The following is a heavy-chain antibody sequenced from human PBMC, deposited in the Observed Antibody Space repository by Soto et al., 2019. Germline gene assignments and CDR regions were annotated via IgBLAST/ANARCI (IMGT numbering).Heavy chain of an antibody. CDR1: GFTFINYA. V-gene: IGHV3-23*01. Sequence: EVQLLESGGDSVQPGGSVRLSCAGSGFTFINYAMNWVRQAPGKGLEWVSTISGGGDATFFVASVTGRFTFSRDNSKNAVTLQMISLGVDDTAVYYCARKVVGSTSRPDYWYVDLWGRGTLVTVSS. D-gene: IGHD2-21*01. J-gene: IGHJ2*01. CDR3: ARKVVGSTSRPDYWYVDL. CDR2: ISGGGDAT.